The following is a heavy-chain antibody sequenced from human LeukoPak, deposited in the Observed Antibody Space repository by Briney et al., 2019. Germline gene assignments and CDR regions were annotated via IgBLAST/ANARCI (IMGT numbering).Heavy chain of an antibody. CDR2: IYYSGST. CDR1: GGSISSYY. V-gene: IGHV4-59*01. J-gene: IGHJ5*02. Sequence: PSETLSLTCTVSGGSISSYYWSWIRQPPGKGLEWIGYIYYSGSTNYNPSLKSRVTISVDTSKNQFSLKLSSVTAADTAVYYCARGGLLWFGELSNNWFDPWGQGTLVTVSS. CDR3: ARGGLLWFGELSNNWFDP. D-gene: IGHD3-10*01.